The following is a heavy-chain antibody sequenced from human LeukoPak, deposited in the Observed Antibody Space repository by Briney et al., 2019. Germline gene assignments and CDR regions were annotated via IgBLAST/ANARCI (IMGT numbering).Heavy chain of an antibody. CDR3: ARAIYQEDYFDF. J-gene: IGHJ4*02. CDR1: GVSISNWIYY. Sequence: PSETLSLTCTVSGVSISNWIYYWGWIRQSPGKGLDWIGSIYSNGLIYYNPSLKSRVTISVDTSKSQVSLKVTSMTAADTAAYYCARAIYQEDYFDFWGQGGLVTVSS. V-gene: IGHV4-39*01. CDR2: IYSNGLI. D-gene: IGHD2-2*01.